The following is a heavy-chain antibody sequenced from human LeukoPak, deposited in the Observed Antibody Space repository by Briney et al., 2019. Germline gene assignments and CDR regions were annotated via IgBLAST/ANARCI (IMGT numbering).Heavy chain of an antibody. Sequence: GGSLRLSCAASGFTFSSYAMSWVRQAPGKGLEWVSAISGSGGSTYYADSVKGRFTISRDNSKNTLYLQMNSLRAEDTAVYYCAKDPSGSYYYYYGMDVWGQGTAVTVSS. D-gene: IGHD1-26*01. CDR3: AKDPSGSYYYYYGMDV. CDR1: GFTFSSYA. CDR2: ISGSGGST. V-gene: IGHV3-23*01. J-gene: IGHJ6*02.